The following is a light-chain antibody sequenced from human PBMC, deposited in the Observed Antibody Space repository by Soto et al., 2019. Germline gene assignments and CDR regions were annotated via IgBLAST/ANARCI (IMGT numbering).Light chain of an antibody. CDR2: GAS. CDR3: QQYGTPPYP. Sequence: EIVLTQSPGTLSLSPGERATLSCRASQSVSGSYLAWYQQKPGQAPRPLIYGASSRATGIPDRFSGSGSGTDFTLTISRLEPADFAVYYWQQYGTPPYPFGQGTKLEIK. J-gene: IGKJ2*01. CDR1: QSVSGSY. V-gene: IGKV3-20*01.